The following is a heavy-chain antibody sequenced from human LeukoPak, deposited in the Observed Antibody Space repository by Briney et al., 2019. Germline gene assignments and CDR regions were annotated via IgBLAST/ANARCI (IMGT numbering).Heavy chain of an antibody. D-gene: IGHD1-26*01. V-gene: IGHV3-48*03. CDR2: ISSSGRTK. Sequence: GGSLRLSCAASGFTFSSYEMNWVRQAPGKGLEWVSYISSSGRTKYYADSVKGRFTISRDNAKNSLYLQMNSLRAEDTAVYYCARTGSGAFDIWGQGTLVTVSS. CDR1: GFTFSSYE. J-gene: IGHJ4*02. CDR3: ARTGSGAFDI.